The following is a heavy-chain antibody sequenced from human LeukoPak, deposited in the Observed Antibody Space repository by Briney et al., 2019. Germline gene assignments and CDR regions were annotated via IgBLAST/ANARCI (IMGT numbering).Heavy chain of an antibody. D-gene: IGHD2-2*02. Sequence: ASVKVSCKASGYTFTSYGISWVRQAPGQGLEWMGWISAYNGNTNYAQKLQGRVTMTTDTSTSTAYMELRGLRSDDTAVYYCARDDSIVVVPAAIPLDYWGQGTLVTVSS. CDR3: ARDDSIVVVPAAIPLDY. V-gene: IGHV1-18*01. J-gene: IGHJ4*02. CDR2: ISAYNGNT. CDR1: GYTFTSYG.